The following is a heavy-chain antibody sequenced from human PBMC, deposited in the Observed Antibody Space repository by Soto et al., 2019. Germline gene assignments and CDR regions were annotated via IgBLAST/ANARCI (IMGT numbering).Heavy chain of an antibody. J-gene: IGHJ6*03. V-gene: IGHV3-48*01. D-gene: IGHD6-6*01. CDR3: ARVREQLVDYYYYYMDV. CDR2: ISSSSSTI. Sequence: GGSLRLSCAASGFTFSSYSMNWVRQAPGKGLEWVSYISSSSSTIYYADSVKGRFTISRDNAKNSLYLQMNSLRAEDTAVYYCARVREQLVDYYYYYMDVWGKGTTVTVSS. CDR1: GFTFSSYS.